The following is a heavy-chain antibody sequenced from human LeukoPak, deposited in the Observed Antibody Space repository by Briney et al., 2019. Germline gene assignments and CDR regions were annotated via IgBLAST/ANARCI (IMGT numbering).Heavy chain of an antibody. CDR3: ARDLTYYDFWSGYQFLNWFDP. CDR1: GFTFSSYG. Sequence: GGSLRLSCAASGFTFSSYGMHWVRQAPGKGLEWVAFIRYDGSNKYYADSVKGRFTISRDNSKNTLYLQMNSLRAEDTAVYYCARDLTYYDFWSGYQFLNWFDPWGQGTLVTVSS. D-gene: IGHD3-3*01. J-gene: IGHJ5*02. V-gene: IGHV3-30*02. CDR2: IRYDGSNK.